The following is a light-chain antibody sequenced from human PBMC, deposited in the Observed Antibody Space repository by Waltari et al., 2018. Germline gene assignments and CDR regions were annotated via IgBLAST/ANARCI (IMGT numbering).Light chain of an antibody. CDR1: QSVSSIA. V-gene: IGKV3-20*01. CDR2: GTS. Sequence: EIVLTQSPGTLSLSPGARATLSCRSSQSVSSIALSWYQQKPGQAPRLLIYGTSNRATGIPDRFSGSGSGTDFTLTISRLEPEDFAVYYCQQYDGIVLTFGGGTKVEI. J-gene: IGKJ4*01. CDR3: QQYDGIVLT.